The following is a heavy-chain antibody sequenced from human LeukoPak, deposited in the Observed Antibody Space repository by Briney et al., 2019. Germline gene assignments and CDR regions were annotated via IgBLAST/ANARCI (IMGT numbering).Heavy chain of an antibody. D-gene: IGHD4-17*01. J-gene: IGHJ4*02. V-gene: IGHV3-48*01. CDR2: ISCSSSTI. CDR1: GYPLCSYS. CDR3: AREPTTVIASFDY. Sequence: GGSLRLSCAASGYPLCSYSMNWVPQAPGKGVERVSYISCSSSTIYYADSVKGRFTISRDNAKNSLYLQMNSLRAEDTAVYYCAREPTTVIASFDYWGQGTLVTVSS.